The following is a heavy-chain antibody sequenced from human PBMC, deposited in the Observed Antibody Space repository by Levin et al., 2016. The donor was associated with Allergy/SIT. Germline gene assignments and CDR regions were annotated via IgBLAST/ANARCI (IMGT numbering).Heavy chain of an antibody. CDR3: ARDEDVPGLKGAFDI. CDR2: ISSSSSYI. V-gene: IGHV3-21*01. Sequence: WIRQPPGKGLEWVSSISSSSSYIYYADSVKGRFTISRDNAKNSLYLQMNSLRAEDTAVYYCARDEDVPGLKGAFDIWGQGTMVTVSS. J-gene: IGHJ3*02. D-gene: IGHD1-14*01.